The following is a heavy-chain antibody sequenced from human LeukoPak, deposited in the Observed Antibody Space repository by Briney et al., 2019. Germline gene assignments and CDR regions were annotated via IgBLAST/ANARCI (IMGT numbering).Heavy chain of an antibody. V-gene: IGHV3-49*03. D-gene: IGHD2-21*02. CDR3: TRTMVVTPTSEFDY. J-gene: IGHJ4*02. CDR1: GFTFGDYA. CDR2: IRSKAYGGTT. Sequence: GGSLRLSCTASGFTFGDYAMSGFRQAPGKGLEWVGFIRSKAYGGTTEYAASVKGRFTISRDDSKSIAYLQMNSLKTEDTAVYYCTRTMVVTPTSEFDYWGQGTLVTVSS.